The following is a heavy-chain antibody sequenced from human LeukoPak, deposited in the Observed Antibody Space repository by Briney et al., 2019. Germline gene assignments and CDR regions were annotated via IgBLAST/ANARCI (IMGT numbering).Heavy chain of an antibody. CDR3: AVNSTKHTFDI. Sequence: PSETLSLTCTVSGGSMSPFYWSWIRQSPGKGLEWIGSIYYSGGTNYNPSHKSRVTISVDTSKNQFSLELSSVTAADTTVYYCAVNSTKHTFDIWGQGTMVTVSS. CDR1: GGSMSPFY. V-gene: IGHV4-59*08. J-gene: IGHJ3*02. D-gene: IGHD1-1*01. CDR2: IYYSGGT.